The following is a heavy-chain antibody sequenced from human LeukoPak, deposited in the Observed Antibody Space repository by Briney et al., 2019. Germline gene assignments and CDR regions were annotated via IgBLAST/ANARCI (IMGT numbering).Heavy chain of an antibody. CDR3: ARGGGYEYYFDY. J-gene: IGHJ4*02. CDR1: GYSISSGYY. Sequence: PSETLSLTCTVSGYSISSGYYWGWIRQSPGKGLEWIGNIYRRGSTHYNPSLKSRVTISMDTSKNQFSLKLSSVTAADTAVYYCARGGGYEYYFDYWGQGTLVTVSS. V-gene: IGHV4-38-2*02. CDR2: IYRRGST. D-gene: IGHD3-22*01.